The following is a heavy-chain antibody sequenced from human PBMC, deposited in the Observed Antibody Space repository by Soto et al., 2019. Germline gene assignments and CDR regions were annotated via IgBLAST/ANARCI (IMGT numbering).Heavy chain of an antibody. CDR1: GGTFYTYT. J-gene: IGHJ5*02. Sequence: QVQLVQSGAEGRKPGSSVQVSCKASGGTFYTYTFSWVRQAPGQGLEWMGSITPIYPTTNYAEKFQGRLTVTADGSTNTAYMELNSLTSDDTAVYYCARIPRYSFPTADDLDAWGQGTLVTVPS. CDR2: ITPIYPTT. CDR3: ARIPRYSFPTADDLDA. V-gene: IGHV1-69*15. D-gene: IGHD5-18*01.